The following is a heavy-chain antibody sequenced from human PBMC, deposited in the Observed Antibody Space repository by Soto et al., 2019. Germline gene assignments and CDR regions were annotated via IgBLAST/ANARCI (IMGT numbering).Heavy chain of an antibody. J-gene: IGHJ4*02. CDR2: ISGSGGTA. D-gene: IGHD1-1*01. V-gene: IGHV3-23*01. Sequence: EVQLLESGGGSVQPGGSLRLSCAASGFTFSSYAMHWVRRPPGKGLEWVSSISGSGGTAYYADSVKGRFSISRDSLVNTLYLQMKSLRAEDPAVYYCAKGRGQNWNFDYWDQGTLVTVSP. CDR1: GFTFSSYA. CDR3: AKGRGQNWNFDY.